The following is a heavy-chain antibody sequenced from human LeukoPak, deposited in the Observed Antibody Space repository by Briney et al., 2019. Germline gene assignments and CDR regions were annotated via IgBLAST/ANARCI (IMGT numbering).Heavy chain of an antibody. J-gene: IGHJ6*02. V-gene: IGHV3-30*18. CDR3: AKDVVGVAYYYYGMDV. D-gene: IGHD2-15*01. CDR1: GFTFSSYG. CDR2: ILYDGSNK. Sequence: GGSPRLSCAASGFTFSSYGMHWVRQAPGKGLEWVAVILYDGSNKYYTESAKGRFTISRDNFKNTLNLQMNSLRAEDTAVYYCAKDVVGVAYYYYGMDVWGQGTTVTVSS.